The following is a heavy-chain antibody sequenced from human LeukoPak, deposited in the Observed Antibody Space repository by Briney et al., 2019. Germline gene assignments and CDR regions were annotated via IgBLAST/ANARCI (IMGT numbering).Heavy chain of an antibody. Sequence: SETLSLTCTVSGGSISSYYWSWIRQPAGKGLEWIGRIYTSGSTNYNPSLKSRVTMSVDTSKNQFSLKLSSVTAADTAVYYCARGAKRGSYRSGNDYWGQGTLVTVSS. D-gene: IGHD3-16*02. V-gene: IGHV4-4*07. CDR3: ARGAKRGSYRSGNDY. CDR1: GGSISSYY. J-gene: IGHJ4*02. CDR2: IYTSGST.